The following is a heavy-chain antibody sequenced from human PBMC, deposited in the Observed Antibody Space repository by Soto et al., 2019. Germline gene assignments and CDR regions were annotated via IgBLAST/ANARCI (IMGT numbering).Heavy chain of an antibody. V-gene: IGHV4-61*01. D-gene: IGHD6-13*01. CDR3: AILKGGHSSIWS. Sequence: SETLSLTCTVSGGSVSSGSYYWSWIRQPPGKGLEWIGYIYYSGSTYYNPSLKSRVTISVDTSKNQFSRKLISVTAANTDVYYCAILKGGHSSIWSWGQGTLVTVSS. CDR2: IYYSGST. CDR1: GGSVSSGSYY. J-gene: IGHJ5*02.